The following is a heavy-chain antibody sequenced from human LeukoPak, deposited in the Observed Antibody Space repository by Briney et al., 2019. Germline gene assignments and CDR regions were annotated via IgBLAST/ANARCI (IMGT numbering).Heavy chain of an antibody. J-gene: IGHJ4*02. CDR2: ISGSGGST. Sequence: GGSLRLSCAASGFTFSSYGMHWVRQAPGKGLEWVSAISGSGGSTYYADSVKGRFTISRDNSKNTLYLQMNSLRAEDTAVYYCAKDLNSSGLGDYWGQGTLVTVSS. CDR1: GFTFSSYG. V-gene: IGHV3-23*01. D-gene: IGHD6-19*01. CDR3: AKDLNSSGLGDY.